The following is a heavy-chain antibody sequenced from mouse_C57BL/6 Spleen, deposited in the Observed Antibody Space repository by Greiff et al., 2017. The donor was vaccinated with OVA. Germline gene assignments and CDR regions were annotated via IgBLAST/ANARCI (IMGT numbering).Heavy chain of an antibody. Sequence: QVQLQQPGAELVMPGASVKLSCKASSYTFTSYWMHWVKQRPGQGLEWIGEIDPSDSYTNYNQKFKGKSTLTVDKSSSTAYMQLSSLTSEDSAVYYCAYYGSSFDYWGQGTTLTVSS. D-gene: IGHD1-1*01. J-gene: IGHJ2*01. V-gene: IGHV1-69*01. CDR3: AYYGSSFDY. CDR1: SYTFTSYW. CDR2: IDPSDSYT.